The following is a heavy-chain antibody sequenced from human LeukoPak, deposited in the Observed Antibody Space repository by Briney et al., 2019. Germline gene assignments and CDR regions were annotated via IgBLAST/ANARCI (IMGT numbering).Heavy chain of an antibody. J-gene: IGHJ5*02. CDR2: IDYSGST. CDR3: AGGDPNWFDP. CDR1: GGSISSYY. Sequence: SETLSLTCTVSGGSISSYYWSWIRQPPGKGLEWIGYIDYSGSTNYNPSLKSRVTISVDTSKNQFSLKLSSVTAADTAVYYCAGGDPNWFDPWGQGTLVTVSS. D-gene: IGHD2-21*02. V-gene: IGHV4-59*01.